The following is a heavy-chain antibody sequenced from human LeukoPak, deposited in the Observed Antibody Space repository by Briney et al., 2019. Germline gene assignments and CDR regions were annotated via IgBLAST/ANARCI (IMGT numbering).Heavy chain of an antibody. CDR3: AKSPVSSCRGSFCYPFDY. V-gene: IGHV3-9*01. D-gene: IGHD2-15*01. CDR2: ISWNSGSI. CDR1: GFTFDDYA. Sequence: GGSLRLSCAASGFTFDDYAIHWVRQAPGKGLEWVSGISWNSGSIGYADSVKGRFTISRDNSRNTLYLQMNTLRAEDTAVYFCAKSPVSSCRGSFCYPFDYWGQGNLVTVSS. J-gene: IGHJ4*02.